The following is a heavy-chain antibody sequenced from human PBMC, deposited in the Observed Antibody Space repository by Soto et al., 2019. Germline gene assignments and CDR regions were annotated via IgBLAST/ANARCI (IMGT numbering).Heavy chain of an antibody. CDR1: GFTVSSNY. D-gene: IGHD3-10*01. J-gene: IGHJ5*02. Sequence: PGGSLRLSCAASGFTVSSNYMSWVRQAPGKGLEWVSVIYSGGSTYYADSVKGRFTISRDNAKNSLYLQMNSLRVEDTALYHCAREYGSGSSPPWFDPWGQGTLVTVSS. V-gene: IGHV3-53*01. CDR2: IYSGGST. CDR3: AREYGSGSSPPWFDP.